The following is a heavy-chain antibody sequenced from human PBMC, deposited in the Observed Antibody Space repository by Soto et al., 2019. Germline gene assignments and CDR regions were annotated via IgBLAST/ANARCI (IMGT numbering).Heavy chain of an antibody. CDR1: GFTVSSNY. J-gene: IGHJ6*02. Sequence: GGSLRLSCAASGFTVSSNYMSWVRQAPGKGLEWVSAIYSGGSTYYADSVKGRFTISRDNSKNTLYLQMNSLRAEDTAVYYCARDRGSSSWYYYYYGMDVWGQGTTVTVSS. V-gene: IGHV3-53*01. CDR3: ARDRGSSSWYYYYYGMDV. D-gene: IGHD6-13*01. CDR2: IYSGGST.